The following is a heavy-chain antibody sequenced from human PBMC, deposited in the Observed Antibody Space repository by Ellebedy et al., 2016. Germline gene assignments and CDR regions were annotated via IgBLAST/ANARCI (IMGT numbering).Heavy chain of an antibody. CDR3: RQGHYADL. V-gene: IGHV3-23*01. D-gene: IGHD4-17*01. J-gene: IGHJ4*02. Sequence: GESLKISXTASGLNFNTFFMSWVRQAPGKGLEWVSTISADSDTTRLADSVKGRFTISRDRSKNSVYLRMNNLRVEDTAVYYCRQGHYADLWGQGTLVTVSS. CDR2: ISADSDTT. CDR1: GLNFNTFF.